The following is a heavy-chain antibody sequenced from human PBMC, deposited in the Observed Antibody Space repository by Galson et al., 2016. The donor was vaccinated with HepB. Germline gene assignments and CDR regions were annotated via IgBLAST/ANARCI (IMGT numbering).Heavy chain of an antibody. Sequence: SLRLSCAASGFAFNTFGMHWVRQAPGKGLEWVAIIWYDGSNKYYADSVKGRFTISRDNSKNTLYLQMNSLRAEDTAVYYCAREDHGHFAAFDYWGQGTLVTVSS. D-gene: IGHD4-17*01. CDR3: AREDHGHFAAFDY. CDR1: GFAFNTFG. J-gene: IGHJ4*02. CDR2: IWYDGSNK. V-gene: IGHV3-33*08.